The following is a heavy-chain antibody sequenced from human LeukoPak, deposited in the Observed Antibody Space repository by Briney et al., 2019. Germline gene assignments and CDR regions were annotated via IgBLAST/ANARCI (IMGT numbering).Heavy chain of an antibody. Sequence: GASVKVSCKASGYTFTSCDINWVRQATGQGLEWMGWMNPNSGNTGYAQKFQGRVTMTRNTSISTAYMELSSLRSEDTAVYYCARVPDCSSTSCSSWGQGTLVTVSS. V-gene: IGHV1-8*01. CDR2: MNPNSGNT. D-gene: IGHD2-2*01. J-gene: IGHJ5*02. CDR1: GYTFTSCD. CDR3: ARVPDCSSTSCSS.